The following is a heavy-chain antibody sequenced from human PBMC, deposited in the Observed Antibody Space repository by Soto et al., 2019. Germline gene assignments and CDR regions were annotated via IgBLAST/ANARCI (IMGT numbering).Heavy chain of an antibody. V-gene: IGHV5-51*01. Sequence: PGESLKISCKGSGYSFTSYWIGWVRQMPGKGLEWMGIIYPGDSDTRYSPSFQGQVTISADKSISTAYLQWSSLKASDTAMYYCARYDDDYANYINAETWGQGTMVSVSS. J-gene: IGHJ3*01. CDR2: IYPGDSDT. CDR3: ARYDDDYANYINAET. D-gene: IGHD4-17*01. CDR1: GYSFTSYW.